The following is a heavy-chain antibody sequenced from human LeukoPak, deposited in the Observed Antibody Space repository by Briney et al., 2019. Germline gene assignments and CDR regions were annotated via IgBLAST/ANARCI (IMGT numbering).Heavy chain of an antibody. V-gene: IGHV4-61*02. CDR1: GGSINSGSYH. CDR3: ARGAYYDSSGYYPYYFDY. Sequence: KSSETLSLTCTVSGGSINSGSYHWSWIRQPAGKGLEWIGRIYTSGSTKYNPSLKSRVTISVDTSKNQFSLKLSSVTAADTAVYYCARGAYYDSSGYYPYYFDYWGQGTLVTVSS. D-gene: IGHD3-22*01. J-gene: IGHJ4*02. CDR2: IYTSGST.